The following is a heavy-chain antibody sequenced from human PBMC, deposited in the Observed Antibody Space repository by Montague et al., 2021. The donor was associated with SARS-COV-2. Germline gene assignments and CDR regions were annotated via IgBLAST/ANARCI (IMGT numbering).Heavy chain of an antibody. CDR2: IDWDDDK. CDR3: ARISAWYSSGWSAFDY. V-gene: IGHV2-70*01. D-gene: IGHD6-19*01. J-gene: IGHJ4*02. Sequence: PALVKPTQTLTLTCTFSGFSLSTSGMCVSWIRQPPGKALEWLALIDWDDDKYYSTSLKTRLTISKDTSKNQVVFTMTNMDPVDTATYYCARISAWYSSGWSAFDYWGQGTLVTVSS. CDR1: GFSLSTSGMC.